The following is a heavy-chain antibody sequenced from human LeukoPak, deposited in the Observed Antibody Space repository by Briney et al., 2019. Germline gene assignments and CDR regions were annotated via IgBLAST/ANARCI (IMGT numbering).Heavy chain of an antibody. V-gene: IGHV1-2*02. J-gene: IGHJ6*03. CDR3: ATPELRPYYYYMDV. CDR2: INPNSGGT. Sequence: GASVKVSCKASGGTFSSYAISWVRQAPGQGLEWMGWINPNSGGTNYAQKFQGRVTMTRDTSISTAYMELSRLRSDATAVYYCATPELRPYYYYMDVWGKGTTVTVSS. CDR1: GGTFSSYA. D-gene: IGHD1-26*01.